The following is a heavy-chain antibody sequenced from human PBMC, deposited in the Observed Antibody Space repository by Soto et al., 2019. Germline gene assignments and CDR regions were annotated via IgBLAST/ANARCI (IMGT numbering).Heavy chain of an antibody. J-gene: IGHJ4*02. CDR1: GFTVSSIY. CDR2: IYSGGST. D-gene: IGHD6-13*01. V-gene: IGHV3-66*02. CDR3: AKDKGITAQKYYFDY. Sequence: GGSLRLSCAASGFTVSSIYMSWVRQAPGKGLEWVSVIYSGGSTYYADSVKGRFTISRDNSENTLYLQMNSLRAEDTALYYCAKDKGITAQKYYFDYWGQGTLVTVSS.